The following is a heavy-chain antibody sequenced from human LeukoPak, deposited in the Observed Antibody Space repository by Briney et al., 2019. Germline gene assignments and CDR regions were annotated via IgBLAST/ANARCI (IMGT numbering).Heavy chain of an antibody. CDR3: ARESTGSTPWFDP. V-gene: IGHV1-69*06. CDR2: IIPIFGTA. Sequence: SVKVSCKASGGTFSSYAISWVRQAPGQGLEWMGGIIPIFGTANYAQKFQGRVTITADKSTSTAYMELSSLRSEDTAVYYCARESTGSTPWFDPWGQGTLVTVSS. J-gene: IGHJ5*02. D-gene: IGHD1-1*01. CDR1: GGTFSSYA.